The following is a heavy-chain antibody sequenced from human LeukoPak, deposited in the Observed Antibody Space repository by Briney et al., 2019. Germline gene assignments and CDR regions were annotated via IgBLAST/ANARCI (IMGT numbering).Heavy chain of an antibody. CDR3: AKAHIRNCTNGVCYTDWYFDL. V-gene: IGHV3-74*01. D-gene: IGHD2-8*01. CDR1: GFTFSSYW. CDR2: INTDGSST. Sequence: PGGSLRLSCAASGFTFSSYWMHWVRQAPGKGLVWVSRINTDGSSTSYADSVKGRFIISRDNSKNTLYLQMNSLRAEDTAVYYCAKAHIRNCTNGVCYTDWYFDLWGRGTLVTVSS. J-gene: IGHJ2*01.